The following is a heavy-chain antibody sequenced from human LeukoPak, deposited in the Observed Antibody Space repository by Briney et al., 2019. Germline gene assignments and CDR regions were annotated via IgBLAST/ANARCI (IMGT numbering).Heavy chain of an antibody. CDR2: IKDDGSET. CDR1: GFRFSSYW. D-gene: IGHD2-2*01. J-gene: IGHJ4*02. CDR3: ANHLACGSTSCPPFDD. Sequence: GGSLRLSCAVSGFRFSSYWMSWVRQAPGKGLEWVGNIKDDGSETYYVDSVKGRFSISRDNAKNSLYLQMNSLRAEDTAVYYCANHLACGSTSCPPFDDWGQGTLVTVSS. V-gene: IGHV3-7*01.